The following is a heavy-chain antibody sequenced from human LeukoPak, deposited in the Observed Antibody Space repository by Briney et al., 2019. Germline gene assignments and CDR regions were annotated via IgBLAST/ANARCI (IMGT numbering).Heavy chain of an antibody. CDR1: GLTFSNYW. Sequence: GGSLRLSCAASGLTFSNYWMTWFRQTPGKGLEWVGRIKSKTDGGTTGYAAHVKVRFTISRDDSKNTLYLQMNSLKTADTAVYYCATYRSGWTWGQGALVTVSS. D-gene: IGHD6-19*01. J-gene: IGHJ4*02. CDR3: ATYRSGWT. CDR2: IKSKTDGGTT. V-gene: IGHV3-15*01.